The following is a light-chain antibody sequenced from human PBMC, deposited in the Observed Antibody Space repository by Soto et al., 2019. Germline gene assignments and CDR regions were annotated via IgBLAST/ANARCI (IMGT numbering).Light chain of an antibody. CDR3: AAWDDSLDGPV. CDR2: TNN. CDR1: SSNIGSYT. Sequence: QSVLTQPPSASGTPGQTVTISCSGSSSNIGSYTVNWYRQVPGTAPHLLIYTNNQRPSGVPDRFSGSKSGTSASLAISGVQSEDEAYYYCAAWDDSLDGPVFGGGTKLTVL. J-gene: IGLJ2*01. V-gene: IGLV1-44*01.